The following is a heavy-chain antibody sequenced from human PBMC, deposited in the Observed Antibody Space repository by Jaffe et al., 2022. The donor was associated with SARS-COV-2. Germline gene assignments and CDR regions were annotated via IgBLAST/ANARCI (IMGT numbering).Heavy chain of an antibody. D-gene: IGHD6-6*01. CDR1: GFTFSDAW. J-gene: IGHJ1*01. V-gene: IGHV3-15*01. CDR2: IKSKSSGGPT. CDR3: TSFPHVPSQY. Sequence: EVQLVESGGGLVKPGGSLRLSCEGSGFTFSDAWLSWVRQAPGKGLEWLGRIKSKSSGGPTDYAALVKGRFTISRDDSKNTVYLQMNSLTTEDTAVYFCTSFPHVPSQYWGQGTLVTVSS.